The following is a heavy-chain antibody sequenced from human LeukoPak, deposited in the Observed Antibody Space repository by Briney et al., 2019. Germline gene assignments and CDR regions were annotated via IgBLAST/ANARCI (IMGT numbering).Heavy chain of an antibody. CDR3: ARARNYYDSSGFYYEGDAFDI. Sequence: SESLSLTCNVSGGSISSSGHYWGWIRQSPGNGLEWIGSIYYSGSTYYNPSLKSRVTISVDTSKNQFSLKLSSVTAADTAVYYCARARNYYDSSGFYYEGDAFDIWGQGTMVTVSS. CDR1: GGSISSSGHY. CDR2: IYYSGST. V-gene: IGHV4-39*07. D-gene: IGHD3-22*01. J-gene: IGHJ3*02.